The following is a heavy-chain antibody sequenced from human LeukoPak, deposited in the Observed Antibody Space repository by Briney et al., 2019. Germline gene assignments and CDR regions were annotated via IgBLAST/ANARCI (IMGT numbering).Heavy chain of an antibody. CDR2: INAGNGNT. CDR1: GYTFTSYA. D-gene: IGHD4-23*01. Sequence: ASVTVSFTASGYTFTSYAMHWVRQAPGQRLEWMGWINAGNGNTKYSQKFQGRVTITRDASASTAYMELSSLRSEDTAVYYCARDPPNDYGGNSIGDPWGQGTLVTVSS. CDR3: ARDPPNDYGGNSIGDP. J-gene: IGHJ5*02. V-gene: IGHV1-3*01.